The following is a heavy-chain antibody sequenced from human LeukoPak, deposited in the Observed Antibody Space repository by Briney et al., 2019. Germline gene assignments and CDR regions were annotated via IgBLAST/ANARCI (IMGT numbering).Heavy chain of an antibody. CDR2: IDPNGKTS. CDR3: AAQTTLTGAYDP. D-gene: IGHD1-20*01. V-gene: IGHV3-64*01. Sequence: PGGSLRLSCAASGFTFSTCVMLWVRQAPGMGLEYVSSIDPNGKTSYYASSVKGRFTISRDNSNNMLYLRMGSLTTEDMAVYYCAAQTTLTGAYDPWGQGTLVTVSS. J-gene: IGHJ5*02. CDR1: GFTFSTCV.